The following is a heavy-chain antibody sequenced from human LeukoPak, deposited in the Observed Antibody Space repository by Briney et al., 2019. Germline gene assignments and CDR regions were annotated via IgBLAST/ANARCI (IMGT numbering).Heavy chain of an antibody. D-gene: IGHD6-6*01. CDR3: ARDPYSSTWSYGMDV. CDR2: TKQDGSEE. Sequence: PGGSLRLSCAASGFTFSSYWMSWVRPAPGKGVEWVANTKQDGSEEVYVDSVKGRFTISRDNAKNSLFLQLNTLRAEDTAVYYCARDPYSSTWSYGMDVWGQGTTVTVSS. V-gene: IGHV3-7*05. CDR1: GFTFSSYW. J-gene: IGHJ6*02.